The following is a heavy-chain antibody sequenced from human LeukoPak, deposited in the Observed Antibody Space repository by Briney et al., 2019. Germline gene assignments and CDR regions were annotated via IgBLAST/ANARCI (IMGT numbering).Heavy chain of an antibody. J-gene: IGHJ6*02. Sequence: TSETLSLTCSVSGGSISTYYWSWIRQLPGKGLEWIRYIYYTGTTNYNPSLRSRVTISVDTSRNQFSLRLSSVTAADTAVYYCAREDPQTTVPEGMDVWGHGTTVIVSS. D-gene: IGHD4-17*01. CDR1: GGSISTYY. CDR3: AREDPQTTVPEGMDV. CDR2: IYYTGTT. V-gene: IGHV4-59*01.